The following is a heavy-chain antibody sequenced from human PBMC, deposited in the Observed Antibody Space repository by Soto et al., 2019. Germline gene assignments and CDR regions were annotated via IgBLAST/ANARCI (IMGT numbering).Heavy chain of an antibody. J-gene: IGHJ5*02. V-gene: IGHV4-34*01. CDR2: INHSGST. CDR1: GGSFSGYY. Sequence: QVQLQQWGAGLLKPSETLSLTCAVYGGSFSGYYWSWIRQPPGQGLEWIGEINHSGSTNYNPSLKSRVTISVDTSKNQFSLKLSSVTAADTAVYYCARHIAFKVLGYCSGGSCYSRPFDPWGQGTLVTVSS. D-gene: IGHD2-15*01. CDR3: ARHIAFKVLGYCSGGSCYSRPFDP.